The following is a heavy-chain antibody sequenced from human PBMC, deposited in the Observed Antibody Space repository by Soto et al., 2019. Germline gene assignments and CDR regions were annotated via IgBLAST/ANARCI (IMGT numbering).Heavy chain of an antibody. V-gene: IGHV1-69*13. CDR1: VCAFIGYA. CDR3: ARVIVAKIPSYYYYSGMDV. D-gene: IGHD5-12*01. J-gene: IGHJ6*02. Sequence: VTGAWKASVCAFIGYAISWGRQAPGQGLEWMGGIIPIFGTANYAQKFQGRVTITADESTSTAYMELSSLRSEDTAVYYCARVIVAKIPSYYYYSGMDVWGQGTKVTGSS. CDR2: IIPIFGTA.